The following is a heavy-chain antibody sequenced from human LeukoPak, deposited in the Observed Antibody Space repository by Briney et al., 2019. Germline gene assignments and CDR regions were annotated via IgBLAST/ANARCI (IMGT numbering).Heavy chain of an antibody. J-gene: IGHJ6*02. Sequence: PGGSLRLSCAASGFTYSNYWMSWVRQAPGKGLVWVANIKQDGSEKYYMDSVKGRFTISRDNAKNSLYLQMNSLRAEDTAVYYCARYSGSYEVNYYYYYGMDVWGQGTTVTVSS. CDR2: IKQDGSEK. D-gene: IGHD1-26*01. CDR1: GFTYSNYW. V-gene: IGHV3-7*03. CDR3: ARYSGSYEVNYYYYYGMDV.